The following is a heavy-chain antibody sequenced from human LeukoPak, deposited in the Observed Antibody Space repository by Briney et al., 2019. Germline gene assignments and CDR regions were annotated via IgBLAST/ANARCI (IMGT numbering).Heavy chain of an antibody. CDR3: VPSANYYYFDY. J-gene: IGHJ4*02. D-gene: IGHD4/OR15-4a*01. V-gene: IGHV1-2*02. CDR2: INPKSGGT. Sequence: ASVTVSCKASGYTFTNYYMHWVRQGPGLGFEWMGWINPKSGGTSYPQKFQGRLTMTRDTSISTAYMELSRLGSDDTGVYYCVPSANYYYFDYWGQGTLVTVSS. CDR1: GYTFTNYY.